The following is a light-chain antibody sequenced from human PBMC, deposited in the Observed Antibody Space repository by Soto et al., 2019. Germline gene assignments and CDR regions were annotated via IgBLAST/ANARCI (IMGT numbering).Light chain of an antibody. J-gene: IGLJ1*01. CDR1: STYVGDSNH. Sequence: QSVLTQPASVSGSPGQSITISCTGTSTYVGDSNHISWYQHHPGKAPKLIIYEVSYLPSGFSNRFSGSKSAYTASLTISGLQAEYEAYYYCNSQTTSGIRVFGTGTKRTVL. CDR3: NSQTTSGIRV. V-gene: IGLV2-14*01. CDR2: EVS.